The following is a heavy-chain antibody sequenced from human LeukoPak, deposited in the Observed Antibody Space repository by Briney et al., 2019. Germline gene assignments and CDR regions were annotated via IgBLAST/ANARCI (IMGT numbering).Heavy chain of an antibody. CDR2: IYHSGST. Sequence: SSGTLSLTCAVSGGSISSSNWWSWVRQPPGKGLEWIGEIYHSGSTNYNPSLKNRVTISVDRSKNQFSLKLSSVTAADTAVYYCAREGREKGETGTAFDIWGQGTMVTVSS. J-gene: IGHJ3*02. CDR3: AREGREKGETGTAFDI. V-gene: IGHV4-4*02. D-gene: IGHD1-1*01. CDR1: GGSISSSNW.